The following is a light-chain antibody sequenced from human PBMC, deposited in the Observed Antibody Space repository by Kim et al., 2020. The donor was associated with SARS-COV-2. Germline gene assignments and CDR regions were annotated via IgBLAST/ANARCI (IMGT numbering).Light chain of an antibody. CDR3: NSYADTNNLI. Sequence: QSVTISCTETSSDVGGYNYVSWYQHHPGKAPKLMIYEVNKRPSGVPDRFSGSKSGNTASLTVSGLQAEDEADYYCNSYADTNNLIFGGGTQLTVL. CDR1: SSDVGGYNY. V-gene: IGLV2-8*01. J-gene: IGLJ2*01. CDR2: EVN.